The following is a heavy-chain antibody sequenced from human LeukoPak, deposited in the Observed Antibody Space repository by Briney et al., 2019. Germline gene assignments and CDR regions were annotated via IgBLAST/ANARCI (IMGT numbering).Heavy chain of an antibody. CDR2: IYYSGNI. J-gene: IGHJ2*01. CDR1: GGSISSYY. V-gene: IGHV4-59*08. CDR3: ARSRGNYMDWYFDL. Sequence: SETLSLTCTVSGGSISSYYRSWIRQPPGKGLEWIGYIYYSGNINYNPSLKSRVTISVDTSKNQFSLKLSSVTAADTAVYYCARSRGNYMDWYFDLWARGTLVTVSS. D-gene: IGHD1-26*01.